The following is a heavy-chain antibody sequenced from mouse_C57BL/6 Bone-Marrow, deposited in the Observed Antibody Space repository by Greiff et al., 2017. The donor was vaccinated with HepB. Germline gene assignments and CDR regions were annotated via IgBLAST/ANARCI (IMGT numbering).Heavy chain of an antibody. CDR2: ISSGGSYT. D-gene: IGHD3-2*02. CDR1: GFTFSSYG. V-gene: IGHV5-6*02. Sequence: EVNVVESGGDLVKPGGSLKLSCAASGFTFSSYGMSWVRQTPDKRLEWVATISSGGSYTYYPDSVKGRFTISRDNAKNTLYLQMSSLKSEDTAMYYCATRQLRPAWFAYWGQGTLVTVSA. CDR3: ATRQLRPAWFAY. J-gene: IGHJ3*01.